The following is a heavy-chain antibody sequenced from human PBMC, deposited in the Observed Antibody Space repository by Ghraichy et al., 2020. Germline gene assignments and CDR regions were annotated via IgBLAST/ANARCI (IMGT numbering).Heavy chain of an antibody. V-gene: IGHV3-30*01. Sequence: ISDDGRNKYYADSVKGRFTISRDNSKNTLYLQMNSMRAEDTAVYYCASDLIIASRGYAFVFCGQGTTATVS. CDR2: ISDDGRNK. D-gene: IGHD3-22*01. J-gene: IGHJ3*01. CDR3: ASDLIIASRGYAFVF.